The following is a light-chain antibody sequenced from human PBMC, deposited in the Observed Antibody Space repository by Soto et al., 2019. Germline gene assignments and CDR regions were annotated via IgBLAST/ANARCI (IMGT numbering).Light chain of an antibody. V-gene: IGKV1-5*01. CDR2: DAS. Sequence: DMQMTQSPATLSASVGDRVTITCRASQSISHWLDWYQQKPGKAPKFLIYDASTLERGVPSRLSGSGYGTDFTFTISSLQHEDIETYYCQQYDNLTLTFGGGTQVDIK. CDR3: QQYDNLTLT. CDR1: QSISHW. J-gene: IGKJ4*01.